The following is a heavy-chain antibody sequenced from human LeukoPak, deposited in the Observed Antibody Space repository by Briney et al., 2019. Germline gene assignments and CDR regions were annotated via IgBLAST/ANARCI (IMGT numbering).Heavy chain of an antibody. CDR2: ISYDGSNK. V-gene: IGHV3-30*03. Sequence: GSLRLSCAASGFTFSSYSMNWVRRAPGKGLEWVAVISYDGSNKYYADSVKGRFTISGDNSKNTLYLQMNSLRAEDTAVYYCARAERYYYDSSGPAPPLDYWGQGTLVTVSS. J-gene: IGHJ4*02. CDR3: ARAERYYYDSSGPAPPLDY. D-gene: IGHD3-22*01. CDR1: GFTFSSYS.